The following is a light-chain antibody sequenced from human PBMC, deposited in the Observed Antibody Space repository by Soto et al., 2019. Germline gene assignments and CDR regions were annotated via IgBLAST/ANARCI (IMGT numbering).Light chain of an antibody. CDR3: QSGIT. V-gene: IGKV1-5*03. J-gene: IGKJ4*01. CDR1: QSISSW. Sequence: DIQMTQSPSTLSASVGDRVTITCRASQSISSWLAWYQQKPGKAPKLLIYKASSLESGVPSRFSGSGSGTECTLTSRSLSPDESAYYCCQSGITFGGGNMVEIK. CDR2: KAS.